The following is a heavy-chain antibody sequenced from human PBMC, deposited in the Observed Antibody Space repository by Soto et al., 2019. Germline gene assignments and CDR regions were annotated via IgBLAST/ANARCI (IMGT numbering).Heavy chain of an antibody. J-gene: IGHJ4*02. CDR1: GGSFSGYY. V-gene: IGHV4-34*01. CDR3: GRGRQGIAAARFGY. Sequence: QVQLQQWGAGLLKPSETLSLTCAVYGGSFSGYYWSWIRQPPGKGLQWIGEINDSGSTNYNPSLKSRVTKSVGTSKNQFSLNLSSVTAADTAVYYWGRGRQGIAAARFGYWGQGTLVTVS. CDR2: INDSGST. D-gene: IGHD6-13*01.